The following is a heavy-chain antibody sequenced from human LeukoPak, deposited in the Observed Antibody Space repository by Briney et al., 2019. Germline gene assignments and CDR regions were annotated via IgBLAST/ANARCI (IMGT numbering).Heavy chain of an antibody. V-gene: IGHV4-59*12. CDR3: ARGGFITMVRGVKFDP. D-gene: IGHD3-10*01. CDR2: IYYSGST. J-gene: IGHJ5*02. CDR1: GGSISSYY. Sequence: PSETLSLTCTVSGGSISSYYWSWIRQPPGRGLEWIGYIYYSGSTNYNPSLKGRVTISVDTSKNQLSLRLSSVTAADTAVYYCARGGFITMVRGVKFDPWGQGTLVTVSS.